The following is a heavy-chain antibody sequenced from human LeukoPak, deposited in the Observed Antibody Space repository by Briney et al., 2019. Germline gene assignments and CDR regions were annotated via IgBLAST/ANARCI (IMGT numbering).Heavy chain of an antibody. Sequence: SETLSLTCTVSGYSISSTYYWGWIRQPPGKGLEWIGYIYYSGSTNYNPSLKSRVTISVDTSKNQFSLKLSSVTAADTAVYYCARQKQGGYGSGSYYYFYYYMDVWGKGTTVTISS. D-gene: IGHD3-10*01. CDR2: IYYSGST. J-gene: IGHJ6*03. CDR1: GYSISSTYY. V-gene: IGHV4-61*01. CDR3: ARQKQGGYGSGSYYYFYYYMDV.